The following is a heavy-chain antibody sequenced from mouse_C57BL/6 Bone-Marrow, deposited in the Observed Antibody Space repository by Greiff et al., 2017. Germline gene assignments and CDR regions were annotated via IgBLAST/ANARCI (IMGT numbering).Heavy chain of an antibody. J-gene: IGHJ3*01. CDR3: TPSLIYYSNYVDAD. V-gene: IGHV14-4*01. CDR1: GFNIKDDY. CDR2: IDPENGDT. Sequence: VQLQQSGAELVRPGASVKLSCTASGFNIKDDYMHWVKQRPEQGLEWIGWIDPENGDTEYASKFQGKATLTADTSSNTAYLQLSSLTSEDTAVYYCTPSLIYYSNYVDADWGQGTLVTVSA. D-gene: IGHD2-5*01.